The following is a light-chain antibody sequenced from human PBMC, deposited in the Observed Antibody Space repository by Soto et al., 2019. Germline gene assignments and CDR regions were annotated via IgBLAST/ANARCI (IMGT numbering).Light chain of an antibody. Sequence: DIQMTQSPSSLSASVGDRVTITCRASQGISNYLAWYQQKPGKVPKLLIYAASTLRSGVPSRFSGSGSGTEFTLTINSLQPEDVATYYCQKYDSVPYTFGQGTKLEIK. CDR1: QGISNY. CDR3: QKYDSVPYT. J-gene: IGKJ2*01. V-gene: IGKV1-27*01. CDR2: AAS.